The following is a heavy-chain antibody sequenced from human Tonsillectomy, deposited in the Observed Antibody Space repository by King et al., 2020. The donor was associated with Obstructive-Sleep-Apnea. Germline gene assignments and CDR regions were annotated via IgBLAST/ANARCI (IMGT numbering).Heavy chain of an antibody. CDR3: ANLGYCNSTSCYPLYYYGMDV. CDR1: GFTFSSYA. CDR2: ISGSGGST. J-gene: IGHJ6*02. V-gene: IGHV3-23*04. D-gene: IGHD2-2*01. Sequence: DVQLVESGGGLVQPGGSLRLSCAASGFTFSSYAMSWVRQAPGKGREWVSAISGSGGSTYYADSVKGRFTISRDNSKNTLYLQMNSLRAEDTAVYYCANLGYCNSTSCYPLYYYGMDVWGQGTTVTVSS.